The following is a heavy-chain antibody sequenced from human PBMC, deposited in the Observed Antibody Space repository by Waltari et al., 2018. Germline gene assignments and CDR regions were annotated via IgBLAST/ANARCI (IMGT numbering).Heavy chain of an antibody. CDR2: RKSKTEGGTT. CDR1: GFPFRPPW. CDR3: TTGQSPY. V-gene: IGHV3-15*01. Sequence: VPLVASGGGLVPPGGSLSLSCAASGFPFRPPWLSWVRQAPGKGVEWVGRRKSKTEGGTTDYAAPVKGRFTISRDDSKNTLYLQMNSLKTEDTAVYYCTTGQSPYWGQGTLVTVSS. J-gene: IGHJ4*02.